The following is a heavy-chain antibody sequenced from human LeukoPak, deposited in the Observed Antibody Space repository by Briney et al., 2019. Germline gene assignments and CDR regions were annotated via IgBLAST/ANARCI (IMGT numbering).Heavy chain of an antibody. CDR3: AREDWNYKRAPDY. D-gene: IGHD1-7*01. J-gene: IGHJ4*02. CDR1: GFTFTDSY. CDR2: ISSSGSTI. V-gene: IGHV3-11*04. Sequence: GGSLRLSCAASGFTFTDSYMTWVRQAPGKGLEWVSYISSSGSTIYYADSVKGRFTISRDNAKNSLYLQMNSLRAEDTAMYYCAREDWNYKRAPDYWGQGTLVTVSS.